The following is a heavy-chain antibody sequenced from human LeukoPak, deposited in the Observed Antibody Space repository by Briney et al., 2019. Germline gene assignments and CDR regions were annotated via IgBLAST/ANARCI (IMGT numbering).Heavy chain of an antibody. V-gene: IGHV1-69*05. CDR1: GGTFSNYA. CDR3: ARACSGGSCYTANWFDP. Sequence: SVKVSCKASGGTFSNYAISWVRQAPGQGLEWMGGIIPIFGTANYAQKFQGRVTMTRDMSTSTVYMELSSLRSEDTAVYYCARACSGGSCYTANWFDPWGQGTLVTVSS. D-gene: IGHD2-15*01. J-gene: IGHJ5*02. CDR2: IIPIFGTA.